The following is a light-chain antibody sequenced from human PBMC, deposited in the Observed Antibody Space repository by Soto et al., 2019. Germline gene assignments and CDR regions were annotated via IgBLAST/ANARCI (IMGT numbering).Light chain of an antibody. V-gene: IGLV1-51*01. CDR2: DNS. CDR1: STNIGNNY. Sequence: QSVLTQPPSVSGAPGQKVTISCSGTSTNIGNNYVSWYQHLPGTAPKLLIYDNSERPSGIPDRFSGSKSGTSATLGITGLQTGDEADYYCGTCDSSLSAGVFGGGTKVTVL. J-gene: IGLJ2*01. CDR3: GTCDSSLSAGV.